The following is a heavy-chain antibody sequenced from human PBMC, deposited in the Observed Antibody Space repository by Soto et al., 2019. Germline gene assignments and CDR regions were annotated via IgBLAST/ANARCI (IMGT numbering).Heavy chain of an antibody. CDR2: ISFDGTNK. D-gene: IGHD1-1*01. V-gene: IGHV3-30-3*01. J-gene: IGHJ6*01. CDR1: GFTFRSYG. CDR3: ARDVEWSTSVYYYARGV. Sequence: GGSLRLSCAASGFTFRSYGMHWVRQAPGKGLDWVALISFDGTNKYYADSVKGRFTISRDNSKNTLYLQMNGLGAEDTAVYYCARDVEWSTSVYYYARGVWRRRTTGTV.